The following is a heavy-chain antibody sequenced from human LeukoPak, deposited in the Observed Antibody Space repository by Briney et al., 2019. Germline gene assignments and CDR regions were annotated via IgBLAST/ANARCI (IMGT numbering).Heavy chain of an antibody. CDR2: IYYSGST. CDR3: ASYSSGYPYYFDY. Sequence: TPETLSLTCTVSGGSISSYYWGWIRQPPGKGLEWIGSIYYSGSTYYNPSLKSRATISVDTSKNQFSLKLSSVTAADTAVYYCASYSSGYPYYFDYWGQGTLVTVSS. D-gene: IGHD3-22*01. CDR1: GGSISSYY. V-gene: IGHV4-39*07. J-gene: IGHJ4*02.